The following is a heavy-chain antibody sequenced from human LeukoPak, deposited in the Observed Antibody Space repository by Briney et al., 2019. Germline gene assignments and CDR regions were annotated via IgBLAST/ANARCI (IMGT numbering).Heavy chain of an antibody. V-gene: IGHV5-51*01. CDR1: GCRFTSYL. CDR2: IYPGDSDT. Sequence: GESLKISCKGSGCRFTSYLICWVRQMPGKGLEWMGSIYPGDSDTRYSPSFQGQVTISADKSISPAYLQWSSLKASDTAMYYCARGDCSSTSCYPGEFDYWGQGTLVTVSS. J-gene: IGHJ4*02. D-gene: IGHD2-2*01. CDR3: ARGDCSSTSCYPGEFDY.